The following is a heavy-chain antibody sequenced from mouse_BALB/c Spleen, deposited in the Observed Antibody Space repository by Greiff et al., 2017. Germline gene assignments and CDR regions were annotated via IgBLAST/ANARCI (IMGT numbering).Heavy chain of an antibody. CDR3: ARMGGSAMDY. CDR1: GYTFTSYW. D-gene: IGHD1-1*01. Sequence: VQLQQPGAELVKPGASVKLSCKASGYTFTSYWMHWVKQRPGQGLEWIGEIDPSDSYTNYNQKFKGKATLTVDKSSSTAYMQLSSLTSEDSAVYYCARMGGSAMDYWGQGTSVTVSS. J-gene: IGHJ4*01. CDR2: IDPSDSYT. V-gene: IGHV1-69*02.